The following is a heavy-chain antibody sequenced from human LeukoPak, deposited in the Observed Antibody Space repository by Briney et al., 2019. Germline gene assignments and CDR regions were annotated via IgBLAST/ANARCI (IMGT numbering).Heavy chain of an antibody. D-gene: IGHD6-13*01. CDR1: GFTFSSYA. J-gene: IGHJ6*03. CDR2: ISSSSTYI. V-gene: IGHV3-21*01. CDR3: ARDPNSSSWRNYYYYMDV. Sequence: GRSLRLSCAASGFTFSSYAMSWVRQAPGKGLEWVSSISSSSTYIYYADSVKGRFTISRDNAKNSLYLQMNSLRAEDTAVYYCARDPNSSSWRNYYYYMDVWGKGTTVTVSS.